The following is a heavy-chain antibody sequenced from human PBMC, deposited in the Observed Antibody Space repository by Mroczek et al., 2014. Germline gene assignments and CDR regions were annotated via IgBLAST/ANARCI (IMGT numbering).Heavy chain of an antibody. V-gene: IGHV4-39*01. CDR3: ARHPVGAPYYFDY. CDR1: GGSISSSSYY. J-gene: IGHJ4*02. D-gene: IGHD1-26*01. Sequence: QVQLQQWGPGLVKPSETLSLTCTVSGGSISSSSYYWGWIRQPPGKGLEWIGSIYYSGSTYYNPSLKSRVTISVDTSKNQFSLKLSSVTAADTAVYYCARHPVGAPYYFDYWGQGTLVTVSS. CDR2: IYYSGST.